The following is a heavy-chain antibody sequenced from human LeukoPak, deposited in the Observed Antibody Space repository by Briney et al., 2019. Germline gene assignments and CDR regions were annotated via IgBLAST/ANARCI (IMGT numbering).Heavy chain of an antibody. Sequence: SSETLSLTCTVSGGSISSGGYYWSWIRQHPGKGLEWIGYIYYSGSTNYNPSLKSRVTISVDTSKNQFSLKLSSVTAADTAVYYCARSDYLPGTRFSGYFDYWGQGTLVTVSS. J-gene: IGHJ4*02. CDR2: IYYSGST. D-gene: IGHD2/OR15-2a*01. CDR3: ARSDYLPGTRFSGYFDY. V-gene: IGHV4-61*08. CDR1: GGSISSGGYY.